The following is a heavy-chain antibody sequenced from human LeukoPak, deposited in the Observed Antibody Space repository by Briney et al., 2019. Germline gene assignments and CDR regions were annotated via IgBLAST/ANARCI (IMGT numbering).Heavy chain of an antibody. D-gene: IGHD5-24*01. V-gene: IGHV4-39*01. J-gene: IGHJ4*02. Sequence: PSETLSLTCTVSGGSISSSSYYWGWIRQPPGKGLEWIGSIYYSGSTYYNPSLKSRVTISVDTSKNQFSLKLSSVTAADTAVYYCATRDRGVYTQMGYWGQGTLVTVSS. CDR2: IYYSGST. CDR3: ATRDRGVYTQMGY. CDR1: GGSISSSSYY.